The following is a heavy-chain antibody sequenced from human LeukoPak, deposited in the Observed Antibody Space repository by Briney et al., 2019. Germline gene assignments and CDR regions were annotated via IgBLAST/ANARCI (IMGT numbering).Heavy chain of an antibody. D-gene: IGHD6-6*01. CDR1: GFTFSSYG. CDR3: ARDRTSSSPTPLYYYYGMDV. J-gene: IGHJ6*02. V-gene: IGHV3-33*01. CDR2: IWYDGSNK. Sequence: GGSLRLSCAASGFTFSSYGMHWVRQAPGKGLEWVAVIWYDGSNKYYADSVKGRFTISRDNSKNTLCLQMNSLRAEDTAVYYCARDRTSSSPTPLYYYYGMDVWGQGTTVTVSS.